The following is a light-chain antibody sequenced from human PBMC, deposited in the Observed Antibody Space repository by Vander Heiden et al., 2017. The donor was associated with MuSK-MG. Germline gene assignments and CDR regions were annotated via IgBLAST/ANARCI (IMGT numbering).Light chain of an antibody. V-gene: IGKV3-11*01. Sequence: EIVLTPSPSPLSLSPGESATLSCRASQSVSSYLAWYQQKPGQAPRLLIYDTSNRATGIPGRFSGSGSGTDFTRTISSLEPEDFAGYYCQQRRTFGHGTKVDIK. CDR2: DTS. J-gene: IGKJ3*01. CDR1: QSVSSY. CDR3: QQRRT.